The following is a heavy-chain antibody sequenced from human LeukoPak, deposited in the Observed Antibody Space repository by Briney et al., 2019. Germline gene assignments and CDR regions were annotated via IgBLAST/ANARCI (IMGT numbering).Heavy chain of an antibody. CDR1: GGSIGSSSYY. D-gene: IGHD1-26*01. V-gene: IGHV4-39*01. Sequence: SETLSLTCTVSGGSIGSSSYYWGWIRQPPGKGLEWIGSIYYSGSTYYNPSLKSRVTISVDTSKNQFSLKLSSVTAADTAVCFCARRPPVAWESGFDPWGQGTLVTVSS. J-gene: IGHJ5*02. CDR3: ARRPPVAWESGFDP. CDR2: IYYSGST.